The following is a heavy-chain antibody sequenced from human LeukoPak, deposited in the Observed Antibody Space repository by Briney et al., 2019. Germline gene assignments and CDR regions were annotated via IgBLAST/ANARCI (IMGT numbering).Heavy chain of an antibody. J-gene: IGHJ4*02. CDR1: GGTFSSYA. D-gene: IGHD6-19*01. Sequence: GASVKVSCKASGGTFSSYAISWVRQAPGQGLEWMGGIIPIFGTANYAQKLQGRVTMTTDTSTSTAYMELRTLSSDDTAVYYCARGSSGWPNYYFDFWGQGTLVTVSS. CDR2: IIPIFGTA. CDR3: ARGSSGWPNYYFDF. V-gene: IGHV1-69*05.